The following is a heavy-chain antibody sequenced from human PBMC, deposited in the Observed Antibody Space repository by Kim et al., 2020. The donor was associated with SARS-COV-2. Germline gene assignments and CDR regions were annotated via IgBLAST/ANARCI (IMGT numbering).Heavy chain of an antibody. CDR3: ARDRAYGATPGAYYYYGMDV. CDR2: IYHSGST. V-gene: IGHV4-4*02. D-gene: IGHD4-17*01. CDR1: GGSISSSNW. Sequence: SETLSLTCAVSGGSISSSNWWSWVRQPPGKGLEWIGEIYHSGSTNYNPSLKSRVTISVDKSKNQFSLKLSSVTAADTAVYYCARDRAYGATPGAYYYYGMDVWGQGTTVTVSS. J-gene: IGHJ6*02.